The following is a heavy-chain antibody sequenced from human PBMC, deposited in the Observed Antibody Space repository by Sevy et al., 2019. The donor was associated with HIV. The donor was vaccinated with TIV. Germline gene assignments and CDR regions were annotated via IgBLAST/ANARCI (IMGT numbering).Heavy chain of an antibody. D-gene: IGHD2-8*01. J-gene: IGHJ4*02. V-gene: IGHV3-23*01. Sequence: GGSLRLSCAASGFTFSKYSMSWVRQPPGKGLEWVSTLSFGCGEINYADSVKGRFTISRGNSKSSVYLQMNNLRPEDTAVYCCAREGCTKPHDYWGQGTLVTVSS. CDR1: GFTFSKYS. CDR2: LSFGCGEI. CDR3: AREGCTKPHDY.